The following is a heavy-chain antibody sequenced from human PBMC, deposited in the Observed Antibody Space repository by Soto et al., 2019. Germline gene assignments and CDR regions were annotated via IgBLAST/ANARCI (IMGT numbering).Heavy chain of an antibody. CDR3: LKDDPNGSIDD. Sequence: VQVVASGGGLVQPGRSLRLSCAVSGFRFEQYVMHWVRQAPGKGLECVSTVSPTGDTVAYADSVEGRFTVSRDNAKNALYLQMTSLKGEDTAFYYCLKDDPNGSIDDWGQGTLVSVSS. V-gene: IGHV3-9*01. CDR2: VSPTGDTV. CDR1: GFRFEQYV. D-gene: IGHD3-10*01. J-gene: IGHJ4*02.